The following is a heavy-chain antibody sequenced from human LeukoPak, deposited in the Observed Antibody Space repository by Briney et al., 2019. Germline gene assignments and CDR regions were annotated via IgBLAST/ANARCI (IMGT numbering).Heavy chain of an antibody. CDR3: AKDRYSGSYLPPDFDY. CDR2: ISWNSGSI. CDR1: GFTFDDYA. Sequence: GGSLRLSCAASGFTFDDYAMHWVRHAPGKGLEWVSGISWNSGSIGYADSVKGRFTISRDNAKNSLYLQMNSLRAEDTALYYCAKDRYSGSYLPPDFDYWGQGTLVTVSS. D-gene: IGHD1-26*01. J-gene: IGHJ4*02. V-gene: IGHV3-9*01.